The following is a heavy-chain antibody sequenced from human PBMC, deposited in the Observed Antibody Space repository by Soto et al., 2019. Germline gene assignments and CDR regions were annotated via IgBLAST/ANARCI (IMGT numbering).Heavy chain of an antibody. Sequence: EVQLAESGGGLVQPGGSLRLSCAASGFTFNDYWMNWVRQVPGKGLEWVANIKQDGSDKNYVDSVKGRFTISRDNTKNSLSLQMDNLRVEDTAVYYCATSQADTGYRRGASWGQGTLVTVSS. D-gene: IGHD5-12*01. CDR2: IKQDGSDK. CDR1: GFTFNDYW. CDR3: ATSQADTGYRRGAS. V-gene: IGHV3-7*01. J-gene: IGHJ5*02.